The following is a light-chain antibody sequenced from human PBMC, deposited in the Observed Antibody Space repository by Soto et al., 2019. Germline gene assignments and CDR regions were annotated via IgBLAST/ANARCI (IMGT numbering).Light chain of an antibody. CDR3: QQYGPSLIT. CDR1: QCVAYA. Sequence: ENVLTQSPGTLSLSPGERATLSCRASQCVAYALAWYQQKPGQAPRLLISDASSRATGVPDRFSGSGSGTDFTLTISSLEPEDFALYYCQQYGPSLITFGQGTRLEIK. J-gene: IGKJ5*01. V-gene: IGKV3-20*01. CDR2: DAS.